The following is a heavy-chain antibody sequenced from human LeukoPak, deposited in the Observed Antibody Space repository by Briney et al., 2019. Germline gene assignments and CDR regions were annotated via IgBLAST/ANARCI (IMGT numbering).Heavy chain of an antibody. CDR2: VYYSGST. V-gene: IGHV4-59*01. J-gene: IGHJ1*01. CDR1: GGYISSYY. CDR3: ARYYCAGVCYYFQH. Sequence: SETLSLTCTVSGGYISSYYWSWIRQPPGKGLEWVGHVYYSGSTNYNPSLKSRATISVATSKNQFSLKLSSVTAADTAVYYCARYYCAGVCYYFQHWGQGTLVTVSS. D-gene: IGHD2-21*02.